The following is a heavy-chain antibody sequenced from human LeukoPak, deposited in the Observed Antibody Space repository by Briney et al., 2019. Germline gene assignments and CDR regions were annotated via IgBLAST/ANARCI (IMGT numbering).Heavy chain of an antibody. CDR2: IKQDGTDK. Sequence: GGSLRLSCAASGFTFSYYWMSWVRQAPGKGLEWVANIKQDGTDKYYVDSVRGRFTISRDNAKNSLYLQMNSLGAEDTAVYYCARDPYSGSYGDSYYYYMDVWGKGTTVTISS. D-gene: IGHD1-26*01. V-gene: IGHV3-7*01. J-gene: IGHJ6*03. CDR1: GFTFSYYW. CDR3: ARDPYSGSYGDSYYYYMDV.